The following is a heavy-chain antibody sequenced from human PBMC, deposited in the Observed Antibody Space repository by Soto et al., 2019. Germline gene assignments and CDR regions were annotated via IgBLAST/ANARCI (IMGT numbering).Heavy chain of an antibody. CDR1: GFTFSSYA. V-gene: IGHV3-23*01. Sequence: GGSLRLSCAASGFTFSSYAMSWVRQAPGKGLEWVSAISGSGGSTYYADSGKGRFTISRDNSKNTLYLQMNSLRAEDTAVYYCAKVTHDFWSGYYHDYWGQGTLVTVSS. CDR3: AKVTHDFWSGYYHDY. J-gene: IGHJ4*02. CDR2: ISGSGGST. D-gene: IGHD3-3*01.